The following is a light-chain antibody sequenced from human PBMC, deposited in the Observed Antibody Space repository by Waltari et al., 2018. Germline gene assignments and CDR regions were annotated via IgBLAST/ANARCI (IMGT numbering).Light chain of an antibody. CDR1: QSISGW. CDR2: KAS. V-gene: IGKV1-5*03. CDR3: QQYDTFMWT. Sequence: DIQMTQSPSTLSASVGDRVTITCRASQSISGWLAWYQQKPGKAPKLLIYKASTLESGVPSRFSGSGSGTEFTLTINSLQPDDFATYYCQQYDTFMWTFGHGTKVDI. J-gene: IGKJ1*01.